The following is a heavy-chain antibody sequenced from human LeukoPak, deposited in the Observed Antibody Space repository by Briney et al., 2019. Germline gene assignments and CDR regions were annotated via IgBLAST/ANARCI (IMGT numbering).Heavy chain of an antibody. D-gene: IGHD4-11*01. CDR2: ISSSSTI. CDR1: GFTFSSYS. Sequence: GGSLRLSCAASGFTFSSYSMNWVRQAPGKGLEWVSYISSSSTIYYADSVKGRFTISRDNAKNLLYLQMNSLRAEDTAVYYCARERWDYSIDYWGQGTLVTVSS. J-gene: IGHJ4*02. CDR3: ARERWDYSIDY. V-gene: IGHV3-48*01.